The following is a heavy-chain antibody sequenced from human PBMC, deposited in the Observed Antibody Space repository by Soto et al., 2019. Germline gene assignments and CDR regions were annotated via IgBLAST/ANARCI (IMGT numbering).Heavy chain of an antibody. CDR1: GYTFTGYY. J-gene: IGHJ4*02. V-gene: IGHV1-2*02. CDR3: ASGDTAMSYYFDF. CDR2: INPNSGGT. D-gene: IGHD5-18*01. Sequence: ASVKVSCKASGYTFTGYYMHWVRQAPGQGLEWMGWINPNSGGTNYAQKFQGRVTMARDTSISTAYMELSRLRSDDTAVYYCASGDTAMSYYFDFWGQGTLVTVSS.